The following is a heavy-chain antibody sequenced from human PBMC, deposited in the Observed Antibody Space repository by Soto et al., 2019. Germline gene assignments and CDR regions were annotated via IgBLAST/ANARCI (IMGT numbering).Heavy chain of an antibody. Sequence: QVQLQESGPGLVKPSETLSLTCTVSGGSVSSGSYYWSWIRQPPGKGLEWIGYIYYSGSTNYNPSLKSRVTTSVDTSKNQFSLKLSSVTAADTAVYYCARDSCDEYSSSLYGYNWFDPWGQGTLVTVSS. D-gene: IGHD6-13*01. J-gene: IGHJ5*02. CDR1: GGSVSSGSYY. CDR2: IYYSGST. V-gene: IGHV4-61*01. CDR3: ARDSCDEYSSSLYGYNWFDP.